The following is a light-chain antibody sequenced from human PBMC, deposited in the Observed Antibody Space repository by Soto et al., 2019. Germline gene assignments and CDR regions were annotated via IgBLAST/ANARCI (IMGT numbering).Light chain of an antibody. CDR1: QSVSSIY. V-gene: IGKV3-20*01. Sequence: EIVLTQSPGTLSLSPGEGATLSCRASQSVSSIYLAWYQQKPGQAPRLLIYGASSRATGIPDRFSGSGSGTGFTLTISRLEPEDFAVYYCQQYGSSPPYTFGQGTKLEIK. J-gene: IGKJ2*01. CDR2: GAS. CDR3: QQYGSSPPYT.